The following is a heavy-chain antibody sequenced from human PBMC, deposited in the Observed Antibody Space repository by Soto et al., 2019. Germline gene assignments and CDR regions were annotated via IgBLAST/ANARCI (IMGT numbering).Heavy chain of an antibody. CDR1: GDSIRSGGYY. CDR2: MYYSGST. CDR3: ARGYSSDYYYSGIDV. Sequence: QVQLQESGPGLVKPSQTLSLTCTDSGDSIRSGGYYWSWIRQHPGEGLEWIGYMYYSGSTSYNPSIESRVSISIDTSKKQFALPLSSVTAADTAVYYCARGYSSDYYYSGIDVWGQGTTVTVSS. V-gene: IGHV4-31*03. J-gene: IGHJ6*02. D-gene: IGHD6-25*01.